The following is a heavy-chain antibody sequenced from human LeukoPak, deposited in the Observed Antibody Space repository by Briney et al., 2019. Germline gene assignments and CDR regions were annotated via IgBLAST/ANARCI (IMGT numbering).Heavy chain of an antibody. V-gene: IGHV1-2*02. CDR3: AREPGSGWFDP. J-gene: IGHJ5*02. CDR1: GYTFTGYY. CDR2: INPNSGGT. Sequence: GASVKVSFKASGYTFTGYYMHWVRPAPGQGLGWMGWINPNSGGTNYTQKFQGRVTMTRDTSISTAYMELSRLRSDDTAVYYCAREPGSGWFDPWGQGTLVTVSS. D-gene: IGHD1-14*01.